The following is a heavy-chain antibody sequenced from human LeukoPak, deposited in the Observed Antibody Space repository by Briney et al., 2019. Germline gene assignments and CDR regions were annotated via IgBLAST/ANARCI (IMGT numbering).Heavy chain of an antibody. CDR2: TYPGDSDT. J-gene: IGHJ5*02. CDR3: ARGLYDSSGYYTNWFDP. CDR1: GYSFTSYW. D-gene: IGHD3-22*01. Sequence: GESLKISCKGSGYSFTSYWIGWVRQMPGKGLEWMGITYPGDSDTRYSPSFQGQATISADKSISTAYLQWSSLKASDTAMYYCARGLYDSSGYYTNWFDPWGQGTLVTVSS. V-gene: IGHV5-51*01.